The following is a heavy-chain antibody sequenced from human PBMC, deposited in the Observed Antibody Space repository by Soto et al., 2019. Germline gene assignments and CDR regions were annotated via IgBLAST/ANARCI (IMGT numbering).Heavy chain of an antibody. J-gene: IGHJ6*03. CDR3: ARMGIAARPTYYYYYYMDV. CDR2: TYYRSKWYN. Sequence: SQTLSLTCAISGDSVSSNSAAWNWIRQSPSRGLEWLGRTYYRSKWYNDYAVSVKSRITINPDTSKNQFSLQLNSVTPEDTAVYYCARMGIAARPTYYYYYYMDVWGKGTTVTVSS. V-gene: IGHV6-1*01. D-gene: IGHD6-6*01. CDR1: GDSVSSNSAA.